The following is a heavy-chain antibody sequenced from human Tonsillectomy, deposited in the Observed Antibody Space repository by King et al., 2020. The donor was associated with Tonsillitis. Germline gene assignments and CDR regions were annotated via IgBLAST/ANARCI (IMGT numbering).Heavy chain of an antibody. CDR1: GFSLTTTDVG. V-gene: IGHV2-5*02. CDR2: IYWDDDK. CDR3: GHSQYGDYTFDY. Sequence: ITLKESGPTLVKPTQTLTLTCTFSGFSLTTTDVGVGWIRQPPGKALEWLALIYWDDDKRFSPSLRSRLTITKDTSKNQVVLTMTNMDPVDTATYYCGHSQYGDYTFDYWGQGTLVTVSS. J-gene: IGHJ4*02. D-gene: IGHD4-17*01.